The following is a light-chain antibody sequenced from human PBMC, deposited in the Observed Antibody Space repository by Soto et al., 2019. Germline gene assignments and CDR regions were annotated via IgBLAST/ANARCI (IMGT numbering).Light chain of an antibody. CDR1: QSISSW. CDR3: QQYNSYRT. Sequence: DIKMTQSPSTLSASVGDKVTITCRASQSISSWLAWYQQIPVKAPKLLIYDASSLESGDPSRFSGSGSGTEFTLTISSLQPDDFATYYCQQYNSYRTFGQGTKVDIK. V-gene: IGKV1-5*01. J-gene: IGKJ1*01. CDR2: DAS.